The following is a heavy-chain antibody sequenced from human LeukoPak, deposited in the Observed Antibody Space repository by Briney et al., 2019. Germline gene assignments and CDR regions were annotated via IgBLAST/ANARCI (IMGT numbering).Heavy chain of an antibody. Sequence: GGSLRLSCAASGFTFSSYAMSWVRQAPGKGLEWVSVIYSGGSTYYADSVKGRFTISRDNSKNTLYLQMNSLRAEDTAVYYCARDHSYCTNGVCRYIGGLWFDPWGQGTLVTVSS. CDR2: IYSGGST. CDR3: ARDHSYCTNGVCRYIGGLWFDP. V-gene: IGHV3-66*01. J-gene: IGHJ5*02. CDR1: GFTFSSYA. D-gene: IGHD2-8*01.